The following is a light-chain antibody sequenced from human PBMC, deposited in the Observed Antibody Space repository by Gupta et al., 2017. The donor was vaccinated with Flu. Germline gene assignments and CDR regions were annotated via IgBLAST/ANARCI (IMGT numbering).Light chain of an antibody. V-gene: IGLV1-40*01. CDR3: HSYDSSLSGSV. CDR2: SNN. J-gene: IGLJ2*01. CDR1: SSNLGAGFE. Sequence: QSVLTQPPSLSGAPGQKVTISCPGCSSNLGAGFEVHCYQQLPQTAPKHLMYSNNNRTSGVVDRFSAAKSGTSASLAITALQTEDEADDYCHSYDSSLSGSVFGGGTKLTVL.